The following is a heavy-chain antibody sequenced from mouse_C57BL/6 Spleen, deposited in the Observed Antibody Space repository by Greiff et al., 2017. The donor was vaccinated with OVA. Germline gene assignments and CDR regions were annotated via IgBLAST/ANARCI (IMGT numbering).Heavy chain of an antibody. CDR2: IYWDDDK. V-gene: IGHV8-12*01. J-gene: IGHJ4*01. Sequence: QVTLKESGPGILQSSQTLSLTCSFSGFSLSTSGMGVSWIRQPSGKGLEWLAHIYWDDDKRYNPSLKSRLTISKDTSRNQVFLKITSVDTADTATYYCAREFFPPHYYAMDYWGQGTSVTVSS. CDR3: AREFFPPHYYAMDY. CDR1: GFSLSTSGMG.